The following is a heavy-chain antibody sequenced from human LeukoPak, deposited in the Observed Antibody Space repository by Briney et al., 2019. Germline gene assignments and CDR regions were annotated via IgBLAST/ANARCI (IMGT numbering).Heavy chain of an antibody. CDR2: IYYSGST. Sequence: SETLSLTCTVSGGSISSYYWSWIRQPPGKGLEWIGYIYYSGSTNYNPSLKSRVTISVDTSKNQFSLKLSSVTAADTAVYYCARHAVAGYRTDWYFDLWGRGTLVTVSS. D-gene: IGHD6-19*01. CDR3: ARHAVAGYRTDWYFDL. J-gene: IGHJ2*01. V-gene: IGHV4-59*08. CDR1: GGSISSYY.